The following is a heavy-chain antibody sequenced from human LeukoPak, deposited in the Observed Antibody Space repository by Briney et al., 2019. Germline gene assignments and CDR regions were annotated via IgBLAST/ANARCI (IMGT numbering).Heavy chain of an antibody. CDR1: GFTFSNFY. Sequence: PGGSLRLSCAASGFTFSNFYMSWVRQAPGKGLEWVANIKQDGSEKYYVGSVKGRFTISRDNAKNSLYLQMNSLRAEDTAVYYCARGPVYSGGRDLDYWGQGTLVTVSS. CDR3: ARGPVYSGGRDLDY. D-gene: IGHD6-19*01. J-gene: IGHJ4*02. CDR2: IKQDGSEK. V-gene: IGHV3-7*05.